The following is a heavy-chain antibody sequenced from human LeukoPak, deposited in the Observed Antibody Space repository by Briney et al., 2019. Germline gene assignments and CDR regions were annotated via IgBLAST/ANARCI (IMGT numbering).Heavy chain of an antibody. CDR1: GGSISSYY. V-gene: IGHV4-59*01. Sequence: SETLSLTCTVSGGSISSYYWSWIRQPPGKGLEWIGYIYYSGSTNYNPSLKSRVTISVDTSKNQFSLKLSSVTAADTAVYYCARDRQWLVLDYWGQGTLVTVSS. D-gene: IGHD6-19*01. CDR3: ARDRQWLVLDY. J-gene: IGHJ4*02. CDR2: IYYSGST.